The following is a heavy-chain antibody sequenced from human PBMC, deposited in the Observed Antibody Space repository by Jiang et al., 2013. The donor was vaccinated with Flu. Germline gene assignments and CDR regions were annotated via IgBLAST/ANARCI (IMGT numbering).Heavy chain of an antibody. D-gene: IGHD6-13*01. CDR3: ARIAAAGIDAFDI. Sequence: KPTQTLTLTCTFSGFSLSTSGMRVSWIRQPPGKALEWLARIDWDDDKFYSTSLKTRLTISKDTSKNQVVLTMTNMDPVDTATYYCARIAAAGIDAFDIWGQGTMVTVSS. CDR2: IDWDDDK. CDR1: GFSLSTSGMR. V-gene: IGHV2-70*04. J-gene: IGHJ3*02.